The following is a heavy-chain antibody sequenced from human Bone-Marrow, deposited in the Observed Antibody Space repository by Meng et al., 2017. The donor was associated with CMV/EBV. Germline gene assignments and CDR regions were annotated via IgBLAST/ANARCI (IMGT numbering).Heavy chain of an antibody. J-gene: IGHJ4*02. V-gene: IGHV3-21*01. CDR2: ISATGSYI. D-gene: IGHD5-18*01. CDR1: GFTFDTYS. Sequence: GGPLRLSCAASGFTFDTYSMNWVRQAPGKGLEWVSSISATGSYIHYADSLKGRFTISRDNAKNSLSLQLNSLRAEDTAVYYCAREYSYGPFDYWGQGMLVTVSS. CDR3: AREYSYGPFDY.